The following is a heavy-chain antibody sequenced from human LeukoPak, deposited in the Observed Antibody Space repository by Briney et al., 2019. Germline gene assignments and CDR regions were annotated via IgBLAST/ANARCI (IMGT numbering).Heavy chain of an antibody. CDR2: ISSSSSTI. J-gene: IGHJ4*02. D-gene: IGHD6-13*01. V-gene: IGHV3-48*01. Sequence: GGSLRLSCAASGFTFSSYSMNWVRQAPGKGLEWVSYISSSSSTIYYADSVKGRFTISRDNAKNSLYLQMNSLRAEDTAVYYCARDSAIAASGIFDYWGQGTLVTVPS. CDR1: GFTFSSYS. CDR3: ARDSAIAASGIFDY.